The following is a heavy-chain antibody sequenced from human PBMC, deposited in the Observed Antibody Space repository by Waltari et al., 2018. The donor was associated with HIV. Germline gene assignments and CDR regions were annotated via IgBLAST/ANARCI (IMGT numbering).Heavy chain of an antibody. CDR1: GFTFRNYG. CDR3: VKGQPWSTYGLFDH. Sequence: QVQLVESGGGVVQPGRSLRLSCAVSGFTFRNYGMHWVRQAPGIFLDLVSLISFDGSNSYYVGSVKGRFTISRDNSKNTLYLEMNSVRPEDMAMYYCVKGQPWSTYGLFDHWGQGTLVTVSS. CDR2: ISFDGSNS. D-gene: IGHD3-3*01. J-gene: IGHJ4*02. V-gene: IGHV3-30*18.